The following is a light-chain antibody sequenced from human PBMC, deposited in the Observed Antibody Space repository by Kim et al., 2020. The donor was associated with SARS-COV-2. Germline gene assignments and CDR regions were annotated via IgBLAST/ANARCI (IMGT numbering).Light chain of an antibody. J-gene: IGKJ5*01. CDR1: QDIRSW. Sequence: ASLGDTVTITCRASQDIRSWLAWYQQKPGKPPNLLIYSSSTLQSGVPSRFSGSGSGTDFTLTINSLQPEDFATYYCQQTSGFPITFGQGTRLEIK. CDR2: SSS. CDR3: QQTSGFPIT. V-gene: IGKV1-12*01.